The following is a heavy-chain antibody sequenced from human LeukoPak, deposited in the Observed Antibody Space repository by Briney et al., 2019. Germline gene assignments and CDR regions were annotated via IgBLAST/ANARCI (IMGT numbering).Heavy chain of an antibody. V-gene: IGHV4-38-2*02. CDR1: GDSITGYY. CDR3: ARAAPRYDSSGYYDY. Sequence: SETLSLTCTVSGDSITGYYWGWIRQPPGKGLEWIGNIYYTGNTYYNPSLKSRVTISLDTSKNQFSLKLSSVTAADTAVYYCARAAPRYDSSGYYDYWGQGTLVTVSS. CDR2: IYYTGNT. J-gene: IGHJ4*02. D-gene: IGHD3-22*01.